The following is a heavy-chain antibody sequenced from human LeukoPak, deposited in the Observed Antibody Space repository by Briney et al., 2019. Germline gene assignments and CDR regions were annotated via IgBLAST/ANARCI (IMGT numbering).Heavy chain of an antibody. CDR3: AKINSPYYYDSSGPDY. Sequence: GGSLRLSCAASGFTFSSYAMSWVRQAPGKGLEWVSAISGSGGSTYYADSVKGRFTISRDNSKNTLYLQMNSLRAEDTAVYYCAKINSPYYYDSSGPDYWGQGTLVTVSS. V-gene: IGHV3-23*01. CDR1: GFTFSSYA. D-gene: IGHD3-22*01. J-gene: IGHJ4*02. CDR2: ISGSGGST.